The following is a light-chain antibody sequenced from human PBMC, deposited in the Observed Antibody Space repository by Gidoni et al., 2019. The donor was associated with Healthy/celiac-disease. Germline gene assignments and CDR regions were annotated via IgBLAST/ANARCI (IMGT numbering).Light chain of an antibody. Sequence: DIQMTQSPSSLSASVGDRVTITCQASQDIRNYLNWYQQKPGKAPKLLIYDASNLETGVPSRFSGSGSWTDFTFTISSLQPEDIATYYCQQYDNLQFTFGPGTKVDIK. V-gene: IGKV1-33*01. CDR3: QQYDNLQFT. CDR1: QDIRNY. CDR2: DAS. J-gene: IGKJ3*01.